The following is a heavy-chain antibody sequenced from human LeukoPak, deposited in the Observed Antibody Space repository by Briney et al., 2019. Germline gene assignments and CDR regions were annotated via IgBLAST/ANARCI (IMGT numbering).Heavy chain of an antibody. CDR3: AREAAAAGTWYFDL. Sequence: GGSLRLSCAASGFTFSSYEINWVRQAPGKGLEWVAFIRNDGRNKYYTDSVKGRFTISRDNSRNTLFLQMNTLRAEDTAVYYCAREAAAAGTWYFDLWGRGTLVTVSS. CDR1: GFTFSSYE. CDR2: IRNDGRNK. D-gene: IGHD6-13*01. V-gene: IGHV3-30*02. J-gene: IGHJ2*01.